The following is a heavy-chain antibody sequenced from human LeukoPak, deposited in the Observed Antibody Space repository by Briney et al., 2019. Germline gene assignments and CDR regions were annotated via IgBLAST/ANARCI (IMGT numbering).Heavy chain of an antibody. V-gene: IGHV1-18*01. Sequence: ASVEVSCKASGYTFTSYGISWVRQAPGQGLEWMGWISAYNGNTNYAQKLQGRVTMTTDTSTSTAYMELRSLRSDDTAVYYCARDLLDFSTYLVTTVTSDDAFDIWGQGTMVTVSS. CDR1: GYTFTSYG. D-gene: IGHD4-17*01. J-gene: IGHJ3*02. CDR2: ISAYNGNT. CDR3: ARDLLDFSTYLVTTVTSDDAFDI.